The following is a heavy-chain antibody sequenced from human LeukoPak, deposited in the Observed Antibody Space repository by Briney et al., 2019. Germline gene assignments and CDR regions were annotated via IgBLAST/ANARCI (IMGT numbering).Heavy chain of an antibody. CDR2: ISAYNGNT. D-gene: IGHD1-26*01. CDR1: GYTFTSYG. V-gene: IGHV1-18*01. CDR3: ARAAPFGGSYLNYYYYYMDV. Sequence: ASVKVSCKASGYTFTSYGISWVRQAPGQGLEWMGWISAYNGNTNYAQKLQGRVTMTTDTSTSTAYMELRSLRSDDTAVYYCARAAPFGGSYLNYYYYYMDVWGKGTTVTVSS. J-gene: IGHJ6*03.